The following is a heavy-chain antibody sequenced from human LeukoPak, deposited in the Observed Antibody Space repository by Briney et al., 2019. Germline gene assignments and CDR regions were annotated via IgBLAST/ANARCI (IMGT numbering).Heavy chain of an antibody. J-gene: IGHJ4*02. V-gene: IGHV4-59*01. CDR3: AQGSGYYFDY. D-gene: IGHD3-22*01. Sequence: SETLSLTCTVSGGSISSYYWSWIRQPPGKGLEWIGYIYYSGSTNYNPSLRSRVTISVVTSKNQFSLKLSSVTAADTAVYYCAQGSGYYFDYWGQGTLVTVSS. CDR1: GGSISSYY. CDR2: IYYSGST.